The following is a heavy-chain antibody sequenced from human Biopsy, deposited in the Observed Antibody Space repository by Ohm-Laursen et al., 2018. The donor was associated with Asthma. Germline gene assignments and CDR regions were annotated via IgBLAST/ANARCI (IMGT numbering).Heavy chain of an antibody. CDR2: LIPVLGTP. CDR1: GDSFSNYA. J-gene: IGHJ6*02. V-gene: IGHV1-69*13. D-gene: IGHD5-12*01. Sequence: SVKVSCKTSGDSFSNYAISWVRQAPGQGLEWMGGLIPVLGTPDHAQMFEGRVTITADESTSTAYMELSSLSSEDTAVYYCARGYSGSDRIVYYYSGLEVWGQGTTVTVS. CDR3: ARGYSGSDRIVYYYSGLEV.